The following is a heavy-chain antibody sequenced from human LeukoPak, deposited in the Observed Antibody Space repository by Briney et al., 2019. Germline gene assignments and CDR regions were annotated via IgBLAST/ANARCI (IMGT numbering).Heavy chain of an antibody. CDR2: MNPNSGNT. CDR3: ARTLRRWFDP. J-gene: IGHJ5*02. V-gene: IGHV1-8*03. CDR1: GYTFTSYA. Sequence: ASVKVSCKASGYTFTSYAMNWVRQAPGQGLEWMGWMNPNSGNTGYAQKFQGRVTITRNTSISTAYMELSSLRSEDTAVYYCARTLRRWFDPWGQGTLVTVSS.